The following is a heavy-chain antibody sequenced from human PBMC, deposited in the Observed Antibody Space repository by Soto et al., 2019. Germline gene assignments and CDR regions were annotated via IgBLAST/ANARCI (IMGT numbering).Heavy chain of an antibody. V-gene: IGHV3-7*01. Sequence: PGASLRLSCAASGFTFSSYWMSWVRQAPGKGLEWVANIKQDGSEKYYVDSVKGRFTISRDNAKNSLYLQMNSLRAEDTAVYYCAGHYCSGGSCLFGPWGQGTLVTVSS. CDR2: IKQDGSEK. CDR1: GFTFSSYW. D-gene: IGHD2-15*01. CDR3: AGHYCSGGSCLFGP. J-gene: IGHJ5*02.